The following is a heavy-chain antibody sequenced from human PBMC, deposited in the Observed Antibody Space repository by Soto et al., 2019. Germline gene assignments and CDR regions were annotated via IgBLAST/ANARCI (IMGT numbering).Heavy chain of an antibody. J-gene: IGHJ6*02. Sequence: GGSLRLSCEVSGFTFSRHGMHWVRQAPGKGLEWVAFIWYDGSNKLYGESVKGRFTVSRDDFKNTVYLQMKNLRADDTAIYYCARDMEYVDIVSTIVQHYSFSALDVWGQGTTVTVSS. CDR3: ARDMEYVDIVSTIVQHYSFSALDV. CDR2: IWYDGSNK. CDR1: GFTFSRHG. D-gene: IGHD5-12*01. V-gene: IGHV3-33*01.